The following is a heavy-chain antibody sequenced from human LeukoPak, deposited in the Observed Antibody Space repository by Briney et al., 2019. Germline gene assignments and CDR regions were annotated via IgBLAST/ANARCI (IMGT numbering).Heavy chain of an antibody. CDR3: AKSIRGVVITTNDAFDI. D-gene: IGHD3-22*01. CDR2: ISGSGGST. CDR1: GFTFSSYA. Sequence: GGSLRLSCAASGFTFSSYAMSWVRQAPGKGLEWVSAISGSGGSTYYADSVKGRFTISRDNSKNTLYLQMNSLRAEDTAVYYCAKSIRGVVITTNDAFDIWGRGTMVTASS. J-gene: IGHJ3*02. V-gene: IGHV3-23*01.